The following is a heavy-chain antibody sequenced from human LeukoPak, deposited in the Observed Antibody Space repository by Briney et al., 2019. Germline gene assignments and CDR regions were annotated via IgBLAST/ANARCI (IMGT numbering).Heavy chain of an antibody. J-gene: IGHJ6*03. CDR1: EFSVGSNY. Sequence: GGSLRLSCAASEFSVGSNYMTWVRQAPGKGLEWVSLIYSGGSTYYADSVKGRFTISRDNAKNSLYLQMNSLRAEDTAVYYCARDGGILTDSFYYYMDVWGKGTTVTISS. D-gene: IGHD3-9*01. V-gene: IGHV3-66*01. CDR2: IYSGGST. CDR3: ARDGGILTDSFYYYMDV.